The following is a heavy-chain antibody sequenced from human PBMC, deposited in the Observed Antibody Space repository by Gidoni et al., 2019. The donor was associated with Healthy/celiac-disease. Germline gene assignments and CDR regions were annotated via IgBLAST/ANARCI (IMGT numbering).Heavy chain of an antibody. CDR3: TTTNCYGSGSYYTDY. J-gene: IGHJ4*02. CDR1: GFTFSNAW. V-gene: IGHV3-15*01. D-gene: IGHD3-10*01. CDR2: IKSKTDGGTT. Sequence: EVQLVESGGCLVKPGGSLRLACAASGFTFSNAWMSWVRQAPGKGLEWVGRIKSKTDGGTTDYAAPVKGRFTISRDDSKNTLYLQMNSLKTEDTAVYYCTTTNCYGSGSYYTDYWGQGTLVTVSS.